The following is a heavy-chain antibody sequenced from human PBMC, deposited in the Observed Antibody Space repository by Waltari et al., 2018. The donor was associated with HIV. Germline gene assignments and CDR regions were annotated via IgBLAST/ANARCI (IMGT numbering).Heavy chain of an antibody. J-gene: IGHJ3*02. Sequence: QVQLQESGPGLVKPSETLSLTCAVFGNSISGAYYWGWIRQSPGKGLEWIGSIHHSGRTYYTPALKSRVTISVDTSKKQFSLNLAAVSAADTALYYCARVRVTLIGAGPFDTWGQGTLVTVSS. V-gene: IGHV4-38-2*01. CDR2: IHHSGRT. D-gene: IGHD3-22*01. CDR1: GNSISGAYY. CDR3: ARVRVTLIGAGPFDT.